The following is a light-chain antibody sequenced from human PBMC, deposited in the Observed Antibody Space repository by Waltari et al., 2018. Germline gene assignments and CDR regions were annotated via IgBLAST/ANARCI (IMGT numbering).Light chain of an antibody. Sequence: EIVMTQSPATLSVSPGERATLSCRASQSVSSNLAWYQQKPGQAPRLLISGASTRATGIPARFSGSGSGNEFTLTISSLQSEDFAVYYCQQYNNWPRTFGQGTKVEIK. V-gene: IGKV3-15*01. CDR1: QSVSSN. J-gene: IGKJ1*01. CDR3: QQYNNWPRT. CDR2: GAS.